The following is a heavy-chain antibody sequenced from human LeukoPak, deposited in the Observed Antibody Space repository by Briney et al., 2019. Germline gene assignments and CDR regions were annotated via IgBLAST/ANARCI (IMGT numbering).Heavy chain of an antibody. J-gene: IGHJ6*02. CDR3: ARSTYYDILTGYGYYYGMDV. D-gene: IGHD3-9*01. Sequence: GESPKISCNGSGYSFTSYWIGWVRQMPGKGLEWMGIIYPSDSDTRYSPSFQGQVTISADKSISTAYLQWSSLKASDTAMYYCARSTYYDILTGYGYYYGMDVWGQGTTVTVSS. V-gene: IGHV5-51*01. CDR2: IYPSDSDT. CDR1: GYSFTSYW.